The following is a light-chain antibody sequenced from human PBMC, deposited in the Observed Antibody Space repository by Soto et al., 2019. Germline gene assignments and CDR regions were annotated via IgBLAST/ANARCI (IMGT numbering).Light chain of an antibody. CDR1: QGISHY. Sequence: DIQMTQSPSAMSASLGDRVTFTCRASQGISHYLAWFQQKPGEAPKRLIFDASTLQSGVPSRFSGSGSGTEFTLTITNLQPEDLATYYCLQYNTYPYILGQRTKLEIK. J-gene: IGKJ2*01. CDR2: DAS. V-gene: IGKV1-17*03. CDR3: LQYNTYPYI.